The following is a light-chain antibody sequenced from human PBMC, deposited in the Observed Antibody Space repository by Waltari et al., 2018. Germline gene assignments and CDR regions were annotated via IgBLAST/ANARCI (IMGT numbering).Light chain of an antibody. Sequence: QSVLIQPPSASGTPGQRVTISCSGSSSNIGSNVVTWYQQLPGTAPKLLSSSNSQRPSGVPDRFSGSKSGTSSSLAISGLQSADEADYYCAAWDDGLNGYVFGIGTTVTVL. CDR3: AAWDDGLNGYV. J-gene: IGLJ1*01. V-gene: IGLV1-44*01. CDR2: SNS. CDR1: SSNIGSNV.